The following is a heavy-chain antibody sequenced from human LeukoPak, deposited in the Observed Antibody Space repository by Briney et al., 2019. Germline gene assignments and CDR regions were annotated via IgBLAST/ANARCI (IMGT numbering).Heavy chain of an antibody. J-gene: IGHJ5*02. Sequence: PSETLSLTCTVSGGSIRSYYWSWIRQPPGKGLEWIGYIYHSGNTNYNPSLKSRVTISVDTSKNQFSLKLSSVTAADTAVYWCVRGGRSTWVAATQSDNWFDPWGQGALVTVSS. CDR1: GGSIRSYY. CDR3: VRGGRSTWVAATQSDNWFDP. D-gene: IGHD2-15*01. V-gene: IGHV4-59*01. CDR2: IYHSGNT.